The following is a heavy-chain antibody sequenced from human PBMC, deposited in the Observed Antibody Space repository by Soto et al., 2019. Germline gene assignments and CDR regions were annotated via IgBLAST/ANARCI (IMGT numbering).Heavy chain of an antibody. CDR2: IYWDGDK. J-gene: IGHJ5*02. CDR1: GFSLSTSGAA. V-gene: IGHV2-5*02. CDR3: AHRATMTIFGLIIDNGIWFDR. Sequence: QINLIESGPTLVKPTQTLTLTCTFSGFSLSTSGAAVGWVRQPPGRALEWLALIYWDGDKRYNASLGNRLTITKDTSMNQVVLTLTNVDPADTATYYCAHRATMTIFGLIIDNGIWFDRWGQGTRVIVSS. D-gene: IGHD3-3*01.